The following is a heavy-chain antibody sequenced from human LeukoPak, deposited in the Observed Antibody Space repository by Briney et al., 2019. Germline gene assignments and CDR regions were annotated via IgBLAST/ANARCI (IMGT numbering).Heavy chain of an antibody. V-gene: IGHV4-34*01. CDR2: INHSGST. CDR3: ARDSGTTGEVKFDP. J-gene: IGHJ5*02. D-gene: IGHD3-10*01. CDR1: GGSFSGYY. Sequence: SESLSLTCAVYGGSFSGYYWSWIRQPPGKGLEWIGEINHSGSTNYNPSLKSRVTISVDTSKNKFSLKLSSVTAADTAVYYCARDSGTTGEVKFDPWGQGTLVTVSS.